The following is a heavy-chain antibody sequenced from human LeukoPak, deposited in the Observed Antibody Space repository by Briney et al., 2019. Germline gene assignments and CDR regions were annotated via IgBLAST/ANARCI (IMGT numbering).Heavy chain of an antibody. J-gene: IGHJ6*03. CDR2: IYYSGST. CDR3: ARGYYYYYMDV. CDR1: GGSISSYY. V-gene: IGHV4-59*01. Sequence: SETLSLTCTVSGGSISSYYWSWIRPPPGKGLEWIGYIYYSGSTNYNPSLKSRVTISVDTSKNQFSLKLSSVTAADTAVYYCARGYYYYYMDVWGKGTTVTVSS.